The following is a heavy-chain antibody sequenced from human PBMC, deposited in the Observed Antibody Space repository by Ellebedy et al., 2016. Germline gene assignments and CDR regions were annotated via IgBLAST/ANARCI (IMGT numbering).Heavy chain of an antibody. Sequence: SETLSLXCAVYGGSFSGYYWSWIRQPPGKGLEWIGEINHSGSTNYNPSLKSRVTISVDTSKNQFSLKLSSVTAADTAVYYCARKPMVRGVIHYYMDVWGKGTTVTVSS. CDR1: GGSFSGYY. CDR2: INHSGST. V-gene: IGHV4-34*01. D-gene: IGHD3-10*01. J-gene: IGHJ6*03. CDR3: ARKPMVRGVIHYYMDV.